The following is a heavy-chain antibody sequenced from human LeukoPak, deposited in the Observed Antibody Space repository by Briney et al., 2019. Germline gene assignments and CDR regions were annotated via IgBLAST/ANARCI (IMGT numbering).Heavy chain of an antibody. CDR1: GGSISSGSYY. CDR2: IYTSGST. Sequence: SETLSLTCTVSGGSISSGSYYWSWIRQPAGKGLEWIGRIYTSGSTNYNPSLKSRVTISVDTSKNQFSLKLSSVTAADTAVYYCARGYCSSTSCYLYYWGQGTLVTVSS. J-gene: IGHJ4*02. V-gene: IGHV4-61*02. D-gene: IGHD2-2*01. CDR3: ARGYCSSTSCYLYY.